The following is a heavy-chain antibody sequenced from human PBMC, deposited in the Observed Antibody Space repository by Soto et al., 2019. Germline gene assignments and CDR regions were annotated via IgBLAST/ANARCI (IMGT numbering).Heavy chain of an antibody. CDR1: GYTFTSYG. CDR2: ISAYNGNT. V-gene: IGHV1-18*01. D-gene: IGHD2-2*01. CDR3: AREVSGLGYCSSTSCPYYYYGMDV. J-gene: IGHJ6*02. Sequence: ASVKVSCKASGYTFTSYGISWVRQAPGQGLEWMGWISAYNGNTNYAQKLQGRVTMTTDTSTSTAYMELRSLRSDDTAVHYCAREVSGLGYCSSTSCPYYYYGMDVWGQGTTVTVSS.